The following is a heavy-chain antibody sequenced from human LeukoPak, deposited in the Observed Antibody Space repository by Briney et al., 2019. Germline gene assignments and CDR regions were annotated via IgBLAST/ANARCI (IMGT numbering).Heavy chain of an antibody. CDR2: FDPEDGET. Sequence: ASVKVSCKFSGYTLTELSMHWVRQAPGKGLEWMGGFDPEDGETIYAQKFQGRVTMTEDTSTDTAYMELSSLRSEDTAVYYCATDRITMVRGVSDAFDIWGQGTMVTVSS. V-gene: IGHV1-24*01. CDR1: GYTLTELS. D-gene: IGHD3-10*01. J-gene: IGHJ3*02. CDR3: ATDRITMVRGVSDAFDI.